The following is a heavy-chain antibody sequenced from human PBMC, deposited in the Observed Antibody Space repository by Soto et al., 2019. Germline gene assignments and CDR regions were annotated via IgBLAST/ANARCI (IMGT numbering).Heavy chain of an antibody. J-gene: IGHJ3*01. V-gene: IGHV1-69*01. Sequence: QVQLVQSGAEVKKPGSSVKFSCKASGGTFSTYGITWVRQASGQGLEWMGGIIPISGSIKFAQKLQGRLTIIPDESTSTVYMELSSLTFEDTAVYYCASRERVDAFDVWGQGTMVTVSS. CDR1: GGTFSTYG. CDR3: ASRERVDAFDV. CDR2: IIPISGSI. D-gene: IGHD1-26*01.